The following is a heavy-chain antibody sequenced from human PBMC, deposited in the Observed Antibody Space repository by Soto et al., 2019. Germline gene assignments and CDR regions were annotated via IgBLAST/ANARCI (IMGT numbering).Heavy chain of an antibody. CDR1: GFTFRSYV. Sequence: QVQLVESGGGVVQPGTSLRLSCVGSGFTFRSYVIHWVRQAPGKGLEWVALTTYDGSNNFYGDSVKGRFTISRDNSRNTVELHRDSLRLEETALYYCARWGTTGGLDVWGQGTLVSVSS. CDR2: TTYDGSNN. CDR3: ARWGTTGGLDV. J-gene: IGHJ4*02. D-gene: IGHD3-16*01. V-gene: IGHV3-33*05.